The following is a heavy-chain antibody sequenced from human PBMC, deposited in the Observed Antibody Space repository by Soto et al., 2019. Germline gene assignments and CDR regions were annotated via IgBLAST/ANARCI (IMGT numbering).Heavy chain of an antibody. V-gene: IGHV3-30*18. J-gene: IGHJ3*02. D-gene: IGHD6-6*01. CDR3: AKDALYSSYAFDI. Sequence: PGGSLRLSCAASGLTFHRHGIHWVRQAPGKGLEWVAVISYDGSNKYYADSVKGRFTISRDNSKNTLSLQMNSLRAEDTAVYYCAKDALYSSYAFDIWGQGTMVTVSS. CDR1: GLTFHRHG. CDR2: ISYDGSNK.